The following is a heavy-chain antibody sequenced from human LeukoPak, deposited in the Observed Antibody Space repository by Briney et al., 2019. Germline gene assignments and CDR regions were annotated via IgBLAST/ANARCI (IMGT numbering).Heavy chain of an antibody. V-gene: IGHV3-48*01. D-gene: IGHD3-10*01. CDR1: GFTFSSYS. CDR3: ARDPPLGYGLEKDAFDI. CDR2: ISSSSSTI. Sequence: QTGGSLRLSCAASGFTFSSYSMNWVRQAPGKGLEWVSYISSSSSTIYYADSVKGRFTISRDNAKNSLYLQMNSLRAEGTAVYYCARDPPLGYGLEKDAFDIWGQGTMVTVSS. J-gene: IGHJ3*02.